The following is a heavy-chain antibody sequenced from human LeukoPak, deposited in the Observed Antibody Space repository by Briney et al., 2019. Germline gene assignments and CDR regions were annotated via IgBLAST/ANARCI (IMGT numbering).Heavy chain of an antibody. D-gene: IGHD6-13*01. CDR3: AFSSAAAGGY. CDR1: GGSISSSSYY. Sequence: PSETLSLTCTVSGGSISSSSYYWGWIRQPPGKGLEWIGSIYYSGSTYYNPSLKSRVTISVDTSKNQFSLKLSSVTAADTAVYYCAFSSAAAGGYWGQGTLVTVSS. CDR2: IYYSGST. V-gene: IGHV4-39*07. J-gene: IGHJ4*02.